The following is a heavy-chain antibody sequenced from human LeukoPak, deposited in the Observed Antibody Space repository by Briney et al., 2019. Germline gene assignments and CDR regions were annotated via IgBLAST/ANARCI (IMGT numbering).Heavy chain of an antibody. Sequence: PSETLSLTCTVSGGSISSSSYYWGWIRQPPGKGLEWIGSIYYSGSTYYNPSLKSRVTISVDTSKNQFSLKLSSVTAADTAVYYCARVDFEGNFDYWGQGTLVTVSS. CDR1: GGSISSSSYY. J-gene: IGHJ4*02. D-gene: IGHD3-9*01. CDR3: ARVDFEGNFDY. CDR2: IYYSGST. V-gene: IGHV4-39*07.